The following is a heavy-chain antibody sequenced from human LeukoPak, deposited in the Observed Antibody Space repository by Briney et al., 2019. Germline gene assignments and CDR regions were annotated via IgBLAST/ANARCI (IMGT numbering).Heavy chain of an antibody. V-gene: IGHV2-5*01. Sequence: KESGPTLVNPTQTLTLTCTFSGFSLSTNGVGVGWIRQPPGKALEWLALLYWNDYKYYSPSLKSRLSITRDTSKNQVVLTLTNMDPVDTATYFCAHSRTSAWPTPYNYFDPWGQGTLVTVSS. J-gene: IGHJ5*02. CDR1: GFSLSTNGVG. CDR3: AHSRTSAWPTPYNYFDP. CDR2: LYWNDYK. D-gene: IGHD6-19*01.